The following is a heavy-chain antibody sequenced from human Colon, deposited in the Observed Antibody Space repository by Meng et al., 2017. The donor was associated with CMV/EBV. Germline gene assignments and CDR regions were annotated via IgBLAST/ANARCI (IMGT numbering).Heavy chain of an antibody. CDR2: INPILNMV. J-gene: IGHJ4*02. Sequence: ASVKVSCKASGYTFTGYYMHWVRQAPGQGLEWVGGINPILNMVTYAHKFQGRVTITVDQPKSIVYMELSGLRSEDTATFYCARGQYHLRDSSMIFYYFDYWGQGTLVTVSS. D-gene: IGHD3/OR15-3a*01. CDR3: ARGQYHLRDSSMIFYYFDY. CDR1: GYTFTGYY. V-gene: IGHV1-46*01.